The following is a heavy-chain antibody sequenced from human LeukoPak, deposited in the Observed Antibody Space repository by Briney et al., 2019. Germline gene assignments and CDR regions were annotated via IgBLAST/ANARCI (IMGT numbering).Heavy chain of an antibody. J-gene: IGHJ5*02. CDR3: AKEAYSSNCFDP. V-gene: IGHV3-23*01. CDR2: ISASGGST. D-gene: IGHD4-11*01. Sequence: PGGSLRLSCAASGFTFSTSAMTWVRQAPGKGLEWVSGISASGGSTYYADSVKGRFTISRDNSKNTLYLQVNSLRAEDTAVYFCAKEAYSSNCFDPWGQGALVTVS. CDR1: GFTFSTSA.